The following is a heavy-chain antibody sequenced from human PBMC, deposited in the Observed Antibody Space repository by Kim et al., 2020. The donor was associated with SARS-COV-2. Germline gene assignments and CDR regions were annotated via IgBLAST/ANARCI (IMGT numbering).Heavy chain of an antibody. V-gene: IGHV3-13*01. CDR3: ARALPRGTPDY. D-gene: IGHD3-16*01. CDR2: IGTAGDT. CDR1: GFTFSSYD. Sequence: GGSLRLSCAASGFTFSSYDMHWVRQATGKGLEWVSAIGTAGDTYYPGSVKGRFTISRENAKNSLYLQMNILRAGDTAVYYCARALPRGTPDYWGQGTLVTVSS. J-gene: IGHJ4*02.